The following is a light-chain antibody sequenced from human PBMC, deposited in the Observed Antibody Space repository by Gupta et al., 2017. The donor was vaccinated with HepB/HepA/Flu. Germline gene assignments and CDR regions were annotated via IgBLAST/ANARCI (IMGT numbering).Light chain of an antibody. Sequence: QSVLTQPPSESGDPGHRVTLSCTGRSSSIGAGYDVHWYQHLPGTAPKLLIYTNNTRLSGAPDRFSATKSGTSAPLSITGLQAEDEADYYCQSDESSRSSSVFGGGTKLTVL. V-gene: IGLV1-40*01. CDR3: QSDESSRSSSV. CDR1: SSSIGAGYD. CDR2: TNN. J-gene: IGLJ2*01.